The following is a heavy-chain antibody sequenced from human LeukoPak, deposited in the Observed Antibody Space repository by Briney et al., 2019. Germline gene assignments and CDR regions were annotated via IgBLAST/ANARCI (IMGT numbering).Heavy chain of an antibody. CDR2: IYHSGST. CDR1: GGSISSGGYS. V-gene: IGHV4-30-2*01. D-gene: IGHD3-22*01. J-gene: IGHJ4*02. Sequence: SQTLSLTCAVSGGSISSGGYSWSWIRQPPGKGLEWIGYIYHSGSTYYNPSLKSQVTISVDRSKNQFSLKLSSVTAADTAVYYCARGVRRYFDYWGQGTLVTVSS. CDR3: ARGVRRYFDY.